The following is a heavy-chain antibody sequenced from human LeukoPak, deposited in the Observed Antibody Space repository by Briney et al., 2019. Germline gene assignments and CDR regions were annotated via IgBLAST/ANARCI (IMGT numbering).Heavy chain of an antibody. J-gene: IGHJ4*02. V-gene: IGHV4-59*08. CDR1: GGPFSSYY. CDR3: ARHGEIQQWLRSFDY. D-gene: IGHD5-18*01. Sequence: SETLSLTCTVSGGPFSSYYWSWIRQPPGKGLEWIGYISYSESTNYNPSLKSRATISVDTSKNQFSLMLSSVTAADTAVYYCARHGEIQQWLRSFDYWGQGTPVTVSS. CDR2: ISYSEST.